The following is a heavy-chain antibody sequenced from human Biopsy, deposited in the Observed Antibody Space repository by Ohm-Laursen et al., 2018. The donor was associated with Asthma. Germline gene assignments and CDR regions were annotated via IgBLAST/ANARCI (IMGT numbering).Heavy chain of an antibody. CDR1: GGSIRSRD. CDR2: VSHTGST. D-gene: IGHD2-15*01. V-gene: IGHV4-59*11. CDR3: ARLADCSGGACYSYGWFDP. Sequence: PSETLSLTCIVSGGSIRSRDWTWIRLPPGKGLEYIGDVSHTGSTNYNPSLKSRVTMSLDTSKNQFSLRLTSVTPADTAVYYCARLADCSGGACYSYGWFDPWGHGTRVTVSS. J-gene: IGHJ5*02.